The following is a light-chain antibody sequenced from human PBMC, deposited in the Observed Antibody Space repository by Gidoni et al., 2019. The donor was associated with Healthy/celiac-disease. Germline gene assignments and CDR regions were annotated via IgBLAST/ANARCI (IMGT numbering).Light chain of an antibody. Sequence: DIVMTPSPDSLAVSLGERATIDCKSSQSVLYSSNDKTYLALYQQKPGQPPKLLIYWASTRESGVPDRFSGSGSVTDFTLSISSLQAEDVAVYYCQQYYSTPPAFGQGTKVEIK. CDR2: WAS. CDR1: QSVLYSSNDKTY. V-gene: IGKV4-1*01. CDR3: QQYYSTPPA. J-gene: IGKJ1*01.